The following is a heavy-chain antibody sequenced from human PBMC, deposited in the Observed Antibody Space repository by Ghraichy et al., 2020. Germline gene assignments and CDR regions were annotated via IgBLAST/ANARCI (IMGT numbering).Heavy chain of an antibody. CDR1: GYTFTSYA. Sequence: VKVSCKASGYTFTSYAMHWVRQAPGQRLEWMGWINAGNGNTKYSQKFQGRVTITRDTSASTAYMELSSLRSEDTAVYYCARGSPWIAARPQDLDYWGQGTLVTVSS. V-gene: IGHV1-3*01. CDR3: ARGSPWIAARPQDLDY. D-gene: IGHD6-6*01. CDR2: INAGNGNT. J-gene: IGHJ4*02.